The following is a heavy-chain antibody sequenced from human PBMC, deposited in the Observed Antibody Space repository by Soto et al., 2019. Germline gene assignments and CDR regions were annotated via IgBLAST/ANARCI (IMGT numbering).Heavy chain of an antibody. V-gene: IGHV4-34*01. J-gene: IGHJ3*02. CDR3: ARGGSSDWQVALDI. D-gene: IGHD6-19*01. Sequence: SDTLSLTCAVDVGSFRHYYWNWIRQSPGKGLEWIGKIKHSGSSNYNPSLRSRVSISVDMSRNQFSLRLSSVTAADTAVYYCARGGSSDWQVALDIWGQGTMVT. CDR1: VGSFRHYY. CDR2: IKHSGSS.